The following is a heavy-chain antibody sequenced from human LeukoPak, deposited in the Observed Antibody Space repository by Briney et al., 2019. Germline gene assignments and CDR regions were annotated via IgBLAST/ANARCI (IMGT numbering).Heavy chain of an antibody. CDR3: AKGITMVRGLFDY. V-gene: IGHV3-30*18. D-gene: IGHD3-10*01. Sequence: GGSLRLSCAASGFTFSSYGMHWVRQAPGKGLEWVAVISYDGSNKYYADSVKGRFTISRDNSKNTLYLQMNSLRAEDTAVYYCAKGITMVRGLFDYWGQGTLVTVSS. CDR1: GFTFSSYG. J-gene: IGHJ4*02. CDR2: ISYDGSNK.